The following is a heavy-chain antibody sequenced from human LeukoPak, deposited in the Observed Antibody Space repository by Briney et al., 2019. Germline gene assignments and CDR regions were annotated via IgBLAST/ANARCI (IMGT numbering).Heavy chain of an antibody. V-gene: IGHV3-48*03. J-gene: IGHJ4*02. Sequence: PGGSLRLSCAASGFTFSSYEMNWVRQAPGKGLEWVSYISSSGSTIYYADSVKGRFTISRDNAKNSLYLQMNSLRAEDTAVYYCAFVRSGSYPGNFDYWGQGTLVTVSS. CDR1: GFTFSSYE. CDR3: AFVRSGSYPGNFDY. CDR2: ISSSGSTI. D-gene: IGHD1-26*01.